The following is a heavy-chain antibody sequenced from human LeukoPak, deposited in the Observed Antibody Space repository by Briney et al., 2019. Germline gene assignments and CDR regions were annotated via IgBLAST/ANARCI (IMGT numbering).Heavy chain of an antibody. CDR2: IYTSGST. CDR1: GGSISSGSYY. CDR3: ARLCPPYYYDSSGYYSTDY. J-gene: IGHJ4*02. V-gene: IGHV4-61*02. Sequence: SETLSLTCTVSGGSISSGSYYWSWIRQPAGQGLEWIGRIYTSGSTDYNPYLRSRVTISVDTSKNQFSLKLSSVTAADTAVYYCARLCPPYYYDSSGYYSTDYWGQGTLVTVSS. D-gene: IGHD3-22*01.